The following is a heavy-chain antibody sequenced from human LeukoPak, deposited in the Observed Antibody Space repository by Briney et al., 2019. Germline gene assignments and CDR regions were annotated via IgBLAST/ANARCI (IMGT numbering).Heavy chain of an antibody. D-gene: IGHD3-10*01. CDR2: ISSSSSTI. J-gene: IGHJ6*02. V-gene: IGHV3-48*01. Sequence: PGGSLTLSCAASGFTFSSYSMNWVRQAPGKGLEWVSYISSSSSTIYYADSVKGRFTISRDNAKNSLYLQMNSLRAEDTAVYYCARVQGGSGSYYNVFYYYYGMDVWGQGTTVTVSS. CDR1: GFTFSSYS. CDR3: ARVQGGSGSYYNVFYYYYGMDV.